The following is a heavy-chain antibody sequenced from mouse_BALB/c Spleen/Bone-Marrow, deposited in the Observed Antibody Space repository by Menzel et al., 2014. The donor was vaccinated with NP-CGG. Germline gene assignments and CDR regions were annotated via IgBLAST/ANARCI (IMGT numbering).Heavy chain of an antibody. J-gene: IGHJ4*01. D-gene: IGHD2-4*01. CDR3: ARDSFLITRALDY. Sequence: VKLVESGPGLVAPSRSLSITCTVSGFSLTGYGVSWVRQPPGKGLEWLGMIWGDGSTDCNSALKSRLSINKDNSKSQVFLKMNSLQTDDTARYYCARDSFLITRALDYWGQGTSVTVSS. CDR1: GFSLTGYG. CDR2: IWGDGST. V-gene: IGHV2-6-7*01.